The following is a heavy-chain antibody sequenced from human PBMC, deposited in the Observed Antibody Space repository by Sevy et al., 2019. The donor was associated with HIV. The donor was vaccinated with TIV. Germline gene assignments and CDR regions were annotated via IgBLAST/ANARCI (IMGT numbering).Heavy chain of an antibody. CDR1: GFTFSSYW. Sequence: GGSLRLSCAASGFTFSSYWMSWVRQAPGKGLEWVANIKQDGSEKYYVDSVKGRFTISRDNAKNSLYLQMNSLRAEDTAVYYCAGVVVLWFGEPEYYFDYWGQGTLVTVSS. CDR3: AGVVVLWFGEPEYYFDY. D-gene: IGHD3-10*01. V-gene: IGHV3-7*01. CDR2: IKQDGSEK. J-gene: IGHJ4*02.